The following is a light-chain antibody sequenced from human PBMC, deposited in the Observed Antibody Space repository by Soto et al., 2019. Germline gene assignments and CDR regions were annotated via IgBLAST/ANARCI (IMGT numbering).Light chain of an antibody. J-gene: IGKJ5*01. CDR3: QQYGSSIT. V-gene: IGKV3-20*01. CDR2: GAS. Sequence: EIVLTQSPATLSVSPGERASLSCRASQSVSNNLAWYQQKPGQAPRLLIYGASSRAIGIPDRFSGSGSGTDFTLTISRLEPEDFAVYYCQQYGSSITFGQGTRLEIK. CDR1: QSVSNN.